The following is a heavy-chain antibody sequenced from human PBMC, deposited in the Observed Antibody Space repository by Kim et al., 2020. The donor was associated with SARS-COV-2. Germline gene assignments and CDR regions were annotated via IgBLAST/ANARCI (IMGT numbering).Heavy chain of an antibody. J-gene: IGHJ4*02. Sequence: VKGRFTISRDKSKNTLYRQINSLRAEDTAVYYCAKGPVGSSWYSLSFADYWGQGTLVTVSS. CDR3: AKGPVGSSWYSLSFADY. D-gene: IGHD6-13*01. V-gene: IGHV3-23*01.